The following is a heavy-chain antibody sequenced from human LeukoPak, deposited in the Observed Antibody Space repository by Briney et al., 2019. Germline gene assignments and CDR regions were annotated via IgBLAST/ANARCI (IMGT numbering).Heavy chain of an antibody. J-gene: IGHJ4*02. D-gene: IGHD5-18*01. CDR1: GYTFTGYY. Sequence: ASVKVSCKASGYTFTGYYTHWVRQAPGQGLEWMGWINPNSGGTNYAQKFQGRVTITRDTSFSTAYMELSRLRSDDTAVYYCARGTGEGYSYGRYYFDYWGQGTLVTVSS. CDR3: ARGTGEGYSYGRYYFDY. CDR2: INPNSGGT. V-gene: IGHV1-2*02.